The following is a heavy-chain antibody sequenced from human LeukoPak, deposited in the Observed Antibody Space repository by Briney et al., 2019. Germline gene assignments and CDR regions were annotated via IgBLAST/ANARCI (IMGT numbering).Heavy chain of an antibody. CDR3: ARLDSSGFYYSNY. CDR2: INPGDSDT. CDR1: GNSFTSHW. D-gene: IGHD3-22*01. Sequence: GESLKISCKGSGNSFTSHWIGWVRQMPGKGLEWMGIINPGDSDTRYSPSFQGQVTISADKSISTAYLRWSSLKASDTAMYYCARLDSSGFYYSNYWGQGTLVTVSS. V-gene: IGHV5-51*01. J-gene: IGHJ4*02.